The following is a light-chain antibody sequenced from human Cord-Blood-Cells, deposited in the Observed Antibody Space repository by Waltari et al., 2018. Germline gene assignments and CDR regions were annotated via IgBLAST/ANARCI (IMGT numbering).Light chain of an antibody. Sequence: IVLTQSPGTLSLSPGERDTLSCRASHSVSSSYLAWYQQKPCQAPRLLIYGASSRATGIPDRFSGSGSGTDFTLTISRLEPEDFAVYYCQQYGSSPRTFGQGTKVEIK. CDR1: HSVSSSY. J-gene: IGKJ1*01. CDR3: QQYGSSPRT. V-gene: IGKV3-20*01. CDR2: GAS.